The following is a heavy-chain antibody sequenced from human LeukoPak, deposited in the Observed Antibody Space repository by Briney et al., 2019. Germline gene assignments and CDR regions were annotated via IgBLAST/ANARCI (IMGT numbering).Heavy chain of an antibody. D-gene: IGHD2-21*02. CDR1: GITVSSNY. CDR2: IYSGGST. CDR3: VRGGGAFCGNDCYRNFDY. V-gene: IGHV3-66*01. J-gene: IGHJ4*02. Sequence: GGSLRLSCEASGITVSSNYMSWVRQAPGKGLEWVSVIYSGGSTYYADSVKGRFTISRDSSKNTLSPQMTSLRGEDTAVYYCVRGGGAFCGNDCYRNFDYWGQGTLVTVSS.